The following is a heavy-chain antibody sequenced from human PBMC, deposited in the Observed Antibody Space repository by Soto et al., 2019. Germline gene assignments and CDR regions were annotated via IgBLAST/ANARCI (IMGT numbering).Heavy chain of an antibody. D-gene: IGHD3-10*01. CDR2: IIPIFGTA. Sequence: GASVKVSCKASGGTFSSYAISWVRQAPGQGLEWMGGIIPIFGTANYAQKFQGRVTITADESTSTAYMELSSLRSEDTAVYYCARCISYGSGSYFHYYYGMDVWGQGTTVTVYS. V-gene: IGHV1-69*13. J-gene: IGHJ6*02. CDR3: ARCISYGSGSYFHYYYGMDV. CDR1: GGTFSSYA.